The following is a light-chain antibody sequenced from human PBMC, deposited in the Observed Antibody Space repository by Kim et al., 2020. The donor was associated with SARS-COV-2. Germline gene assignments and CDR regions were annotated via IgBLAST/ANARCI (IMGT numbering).Light chain of an antibody. CDR3: QQYNSYPCT. CDR2: DAS. J-gene: IGKJ1*01. V-gene: IGKV1-5*01. CDR1: QSISSW. Sequence: ASVGDRVTITCRASQSISSWLAWYQQKPGKAPKLLIYDASSLESGVPSRFSGSGSGTEFTLTISSLQPDDFATYYCQQYNSYPCTFGQGTKVDIK.